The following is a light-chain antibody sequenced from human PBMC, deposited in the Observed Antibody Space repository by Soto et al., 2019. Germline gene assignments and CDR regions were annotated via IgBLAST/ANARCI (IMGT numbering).Light chain of an antibody. J-gene: IGLJ2*01. V-gene: IGLV2-23*02. CDR2: EVS. CDR3: CSYAGYMV. Sequence: ITCTGTSSDVGSYNLVSWYQQHPGKAPKLMIYEVSKRPSGVSDRFSGSKSGNTASLTISGLQAEDEGDYYCCSYAGYMVFGGGTKVTV. CDR1: SSDVGSYNL.